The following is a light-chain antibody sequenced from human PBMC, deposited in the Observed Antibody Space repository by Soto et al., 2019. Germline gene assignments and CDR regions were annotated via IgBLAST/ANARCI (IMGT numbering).Light chain of an antibody. Sequence: DIQMPHSPSSLSAPGGDRATITCRASQSISSYLNWYQQKPGKLLKLLIYAASSLQSGVPSRFSGSGSGTDFTLTISSLQPEDFATYYGQHSYSTPRTFGQGTKVEIK. V-gene: IGKV1-39*01. CDR1: QSISSY. CDR3: QHSYSTPRT. J-gene: IGKJ1*01. CDR2: AAS.